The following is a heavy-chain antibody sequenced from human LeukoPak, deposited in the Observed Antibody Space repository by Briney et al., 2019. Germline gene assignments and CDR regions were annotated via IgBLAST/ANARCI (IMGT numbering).Heavy chain of an antibody. CDR1: GFSFSYYW. CDR2: TKEDGSGS. V-gene: IGHV3-7*03. Sequence: GGSLRLSCAASGFSFSYYWMSWVRQAPGKGLEWVANTKEDGSGSSYVDSVKGRFTISRDNAKNSPYLQMNSLRAEDTAVYYCAKDRGGSSGWYFWAFDYWGQGTLVTVSS. D-gene: IGHD6-19*01. CDR3: AKDRGGSSGWYFWAFDY. J-gene: IGHJ4*02.